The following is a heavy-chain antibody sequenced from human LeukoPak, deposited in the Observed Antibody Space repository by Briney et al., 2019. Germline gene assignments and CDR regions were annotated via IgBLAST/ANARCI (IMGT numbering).Heavy chain of an antibody. V-gene: IGHV4-59*12. D-gene: IGHD3-22*01. CDR3: ATEGGSSGYFDY. CDR1: GGSISNYY. J-gene: IGHJ4*02. Sequence: SETLSLTCSVSGGSISNYYWSWIRQPPGKGLEWIGHIYYSGSANYNPSLKSRVTISVDTSKNRFSLKLSSVTAADTAVYYCATEGGSSGYFDYWGQGTLVTVSS. CDR2: IYYSGSA.